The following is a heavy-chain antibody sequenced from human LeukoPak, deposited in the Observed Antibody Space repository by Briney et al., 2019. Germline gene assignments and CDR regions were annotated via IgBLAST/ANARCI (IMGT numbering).Heavy chain of an antibody. CDR2: ISSSSSYI. V-gene: IGHV3-21*01. D-gene: IGHD3-9*01. J-gene: IGHJ4*02. CDR1: GFTFSSYS. CDR3: ARGALRYFDWLLATLGY. Sequence: GGSLRLSCAASGFTFSSYSMNWVRQAPGKGLEWVSSISSSSSYIYYADSVKGRFTISRDNAKNSLYLQMNSLRAEDTAVYYCARGALRYFDWLLATLGYWGQGTLVTVSS.